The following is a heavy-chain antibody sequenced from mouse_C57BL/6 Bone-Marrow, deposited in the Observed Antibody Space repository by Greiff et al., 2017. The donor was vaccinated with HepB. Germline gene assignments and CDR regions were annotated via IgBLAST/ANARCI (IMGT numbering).Heavy chain of an antibody. CDR3: ARGGYGGRYFDY. J-gene: IGHJ2*01. D-gene: IGHD2-2*01. CDR1: GYTFTSYG. CDR2: IYPRSGNT. V-gene: IGHV1-81*01. Sequence: VQLQESGAELARPGASVKLSCKASGYTFTSYGISWVKQRTGQGLEWIGEIYPRSGNTYYNEKFKGKATLTADKSSSTAYMELRSLTSEDSAVYFCARGGYGGRYFDYWGQGTTLTVSS.